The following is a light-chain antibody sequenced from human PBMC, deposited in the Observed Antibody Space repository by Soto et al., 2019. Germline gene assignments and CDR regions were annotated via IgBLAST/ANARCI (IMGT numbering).Light chain of an antibody. V-gene: IGKV1-39*01. CDR2: TAS. CDR3: QQYGSSPWT. J-gene: IGKJ1*01. Sequence: DIQMTQSPSSLSASVGDTVIITCRASQTISVYLNWYQQIAGKAPKLLIYTASTLQTGVPSRFSGSGSGTDFTLTINRLEPADFAVYYCQQYGSSPWTFGQGTKVDIK. CDR1: QTISVY.